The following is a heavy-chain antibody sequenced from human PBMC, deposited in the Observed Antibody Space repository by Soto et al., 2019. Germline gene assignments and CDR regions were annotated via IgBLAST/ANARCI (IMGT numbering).Heavy chain of an antibody. D-gene: IGHD2-15*01. CDR1: GGSISDISYC. V-gene: IGHV4-39*01. CDR2: MFYSGAT. Sequence: SGTLSLTCTVSGGSISDISYCWGWIRQPPGKGLQWIGCMFYSGATYYNPSLKNRVTLSVDTSNNEFSLKLVSVTAPDTAVYYCARHKSGSDWLDPWGQGTLVTVSS. J-gene: IGHJ5*02. CDR3: ARHKSGSDWLDP.